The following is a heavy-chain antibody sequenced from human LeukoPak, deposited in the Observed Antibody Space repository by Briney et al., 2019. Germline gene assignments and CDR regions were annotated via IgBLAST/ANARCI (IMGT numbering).Heavy chain of an antibody. Sequence: SETLSLTCAVYGGSFSGYYWSWIRQPPGKGLEWIGEINHSGSTNYNPSLKSRVTISVDTSKNQFSLKLSSVTAADTAVYYCARLAATTDFYYYYGMDAWGQGTTVTVSS. CDR3: ARLAATTDFYYYYGMDA. V-gene: IGHV4-34*01. D-gene: IGHD6-13*01. CDR2: INHSGST. CDR1: GGSFSGYY. J-gene: IGHJ6*02.